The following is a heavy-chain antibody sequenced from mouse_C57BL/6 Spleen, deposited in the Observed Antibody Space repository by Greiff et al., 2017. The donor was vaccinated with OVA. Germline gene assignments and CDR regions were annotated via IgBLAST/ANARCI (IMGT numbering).Heavy chain of an antibody. D-gene: IGHD1-1*01. Sequence: VQLQQPGAELVRPGSSVKLSCKASGYTFTSYWMHWVKQRPIQGLEWIGNIDPSDSETHYNQKFKDKATLTVDKSSSTAYMQLSSLTSEDSAVYYCARGGGGSSYGWYFDYWGQGTTLTVSS. CDR1: GYTFTSYW. V-gene: IGHV1-52*01. J-gene: IGHJ2*01. CDR3: ARGGGGSSYGWYFDY. CDR2: IDPSDSET.